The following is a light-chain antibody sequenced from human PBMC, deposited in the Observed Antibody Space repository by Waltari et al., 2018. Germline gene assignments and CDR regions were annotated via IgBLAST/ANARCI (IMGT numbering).Light chain of an antibody. CDR3: QQYNSRPWT. CDR1: QTVTTG. CDR2: KAS. V-gene: IGKV1-5*03. Sequence: DIQMTQSPSTLSASVGDRVTITCRASQTVTTGLAWYQQKPGKAPRLLIYKASTLESGVPSRFSGSGSGTEFSLTISSLQPDDFANYYCQQYNSRPWTFGQGTRVEIK. J-gene: IGKJ1*01.